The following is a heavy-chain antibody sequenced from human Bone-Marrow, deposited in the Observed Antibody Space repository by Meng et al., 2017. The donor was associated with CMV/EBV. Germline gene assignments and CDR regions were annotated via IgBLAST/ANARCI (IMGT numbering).Heavy chain of an antibody. CDR3: ARMPRYSTSADTFDI. CDR1: GFTFSSYA. Sequence: GESLKISCAASGFTFSSYAMTWVRQAPGEGLEWVSSISSSSGYIYFADSVKGRFSISRDNANSSLYLQMNSLTVEDTALYYCARMPRYSTSADTFDIWGQGTMVTV. J-gene: IGHJ3*02. V-gene: IGHV3-21*01. D-gene: IGHD2-8*01. CDR2: ISSSSGYI.